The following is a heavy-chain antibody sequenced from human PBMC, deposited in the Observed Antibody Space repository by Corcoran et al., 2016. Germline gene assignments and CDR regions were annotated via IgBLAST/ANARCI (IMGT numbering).Heavy chain of an antibody. CDR3: ASGSGSVERFFYYYYYGMDV. J-gene: IGHJ6*02. CDR2: IIPIFGTA. D-gene: IGHD3-10*01. Sequence: QVQLVQSGAEVKKPGSSVKVSCKASGGTFSSYAISWVRQAPGQGLEWMGGIIPIFGTANYAQKFQGRVTITADESTSTAYMELSSLRSEDTAVYYCASGSGSVERFFYYYYYGMDVWGQGTTVTVSS. CDR1: GGTFSSYA. V-gene: IGHV1-69*01.